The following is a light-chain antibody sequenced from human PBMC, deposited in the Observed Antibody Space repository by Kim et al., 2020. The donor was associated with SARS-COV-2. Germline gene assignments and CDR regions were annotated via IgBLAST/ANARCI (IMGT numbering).Light chain of an antibody. J-gene: IGLJ3*02. CDR1: ALPKQY. V-gene: IGLV3-25*03. CDR3: QSADSSDTFWV. Sequence: YELTQPPSVSVSPGQTARITCSGDALPKQYAYWFQQKPGQAPVVVIYEDTERPTGIPERFSGSTSGTTVTLTISGVQAEDEADYYCQSADSSDTFWVFGGGTQLTVL. CDR2: EDT.